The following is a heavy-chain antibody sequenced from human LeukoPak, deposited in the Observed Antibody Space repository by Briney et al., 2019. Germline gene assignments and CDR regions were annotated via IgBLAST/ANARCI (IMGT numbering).Heavy chain of an antibody. V-gene: IGHV4-38-2*02. CDR2: IHHSGTT. CDR3: ARSYYDTRGRFDP. J-gene: IGHJ5*02. D-gene: IGHD3-22*01. CDR1: GYSISNGYY. Sequence: SETLSLTCTVSGYSISNGYYWGWVRPPPGKGLEWIGTIHHSGTTYYSPSLRSRVTTSVDTSKNQFSLSLSSVTAADTAVYYCARSYYDTRGRFDPWGQGTLVTVSS.